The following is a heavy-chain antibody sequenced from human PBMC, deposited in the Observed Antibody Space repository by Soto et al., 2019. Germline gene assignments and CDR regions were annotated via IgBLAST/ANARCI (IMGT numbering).Heavy chain of an antibody. J-gene: IGHJ6*02. CDR2: VSPPFRTS. CDR1: GVSFNNNG. Sequence: QVQLVQSGAEVKKPGSSMKVSCKTSGVSFNNNGIGWVRQAPGHGLEWIGGVSPPFRTSNYARKFQGRISITADASTGTVNMELSSLTSEDTAQYYCARVLYYGSGSYSPYGMDVWGQGTTVTVSS. CDR3: ARVLYYGSGSYSPYGMDV. V-gene: IGHV1-69*01. D-gene: IGHD3-10*01.